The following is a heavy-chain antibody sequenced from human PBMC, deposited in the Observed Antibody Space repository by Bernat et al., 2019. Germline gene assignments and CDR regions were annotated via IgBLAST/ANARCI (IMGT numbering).Heavy chain of an antibody. D-gene: IGHD3-22*01. J-gene: IGHJ4*02. CDR1: GYTFTSYA. CDR2: INAGNGNT. CDR3: ARDRAPRIGYESSGSLDY. V-gene: IGHV1-3*01. Sequence: QVQLVQSGAEVKKPGASVKVSCKASGYTFTSYAMHWVRQAPGQRLEWMGWINAGNGNTKYSQKFQGRVTITRDTSASTAYMELSSLRSEDTAVYYCARDRAPRIGYESSGSLDYWGQGTLVTVSS.